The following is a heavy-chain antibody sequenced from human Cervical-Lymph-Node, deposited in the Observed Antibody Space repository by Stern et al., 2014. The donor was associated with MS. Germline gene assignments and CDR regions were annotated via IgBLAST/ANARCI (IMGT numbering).Heavy chain of an antibody. D-gene: IGHD3-22*01. CDR3: ARSTSDGDYYDSSGYHYYYYGMDV. V-gene: IGHV1-69*01. CDR2: IIPIFGTA. CDR1: GGTFSSYD. Sequence: QVQLVQSGAEVKKPGSSVKVSCKASGGTFSSYDISWVRQAPGQGLEWMGGIIPIFGTANYAQKFQGRVTITADESTSTAYMELSSLRSEDTAVYYCARSTSDGDYYDSSGYHYYYYGMDVWGQGTTVTVSS. J-gene: IGHJ6*02.